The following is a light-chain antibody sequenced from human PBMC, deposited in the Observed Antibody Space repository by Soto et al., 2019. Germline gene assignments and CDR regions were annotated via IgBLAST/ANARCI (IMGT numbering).Light chain of an antibody. CDR3: AAWDDSLNGWV. V-gene: IGLV1-44*01. CDR1: NSNIGSNT. CDR2: SNN. Sequence: QSVLTQPPSASGTPWQRVTISCSGSNSNIGSNTVNWYQQVPGTAPKLLIYSNNQRPSGVPDRFSGSKSGTSASLAISGLQSEDEADYSCAAWDDSLNGWVFGGGTKVTVL. J-gene: IGLJ3*02.